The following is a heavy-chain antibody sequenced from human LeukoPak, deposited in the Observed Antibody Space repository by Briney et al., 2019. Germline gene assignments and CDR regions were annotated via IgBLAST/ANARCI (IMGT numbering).Heavy chain of an antibody. CDR2: INPSGGST. J-gene: IGHJ4*02. CDR1: GYTFINYN. D-gene: IGHD3-22*01. V-gene: IGHV1-46*01. Sequence: ASVKVSCKSSGYTFINYNINWVRQAPGQGLEWMGIINPSGGSTSYAQKFQGRVTMTRDTSTSTAYMELSSLRSEDTAVYYCARQASYYYDSSGNFDYWGQGTLVTVSS. CDR3: ARQASYYYDSSGNFDY.